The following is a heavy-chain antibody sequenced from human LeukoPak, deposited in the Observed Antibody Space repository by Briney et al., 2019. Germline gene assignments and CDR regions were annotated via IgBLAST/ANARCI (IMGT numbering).Heavy chain of an antibody. J-gene: IGHJ6*03. D-gene: IGHD2-2*01. CDR1: GYTFTSYG. V-gene: IGHV1-69*13. CDR2: IIPVFDTA. Sequence: ASVKVSCKASGYTFTSYGISWVRQAPGQGLEWMGGIIPVFDTANYAQKFQGRVTITADESTSTAYMGLSSLRSEDTAVYYCATPGRFCSSTSCHLYYYYMDVWGKGTTVTVSS. CDR3: ATPGRFCSSTSCHLYYYYMDV.